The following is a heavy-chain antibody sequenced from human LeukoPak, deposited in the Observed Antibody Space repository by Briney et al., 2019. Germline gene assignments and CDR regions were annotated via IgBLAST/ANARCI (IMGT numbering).Heavy chain of an antibody. Sequence: GGSLRRSCAASGFTFSSYSMNWVRQAPGKGLEWVSSISSSSSYIYYADSVKGRFTISRDNAKNSLYLQMNSLRAEDTAVYYCARWRRSGSYTGFDYWGQGTLVTVSS. CDR1: GFTFSSYS. D-gene: IGHD1-26*01. V-gene: IGHV3-21*01. J-gene: IGHJ4*02. CDR2: ISSSSSYI. CDR3: ARWRRSGSYTGFDY.